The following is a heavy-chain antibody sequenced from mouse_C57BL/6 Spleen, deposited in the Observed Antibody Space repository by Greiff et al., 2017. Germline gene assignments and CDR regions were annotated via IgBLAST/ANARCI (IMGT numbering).Heavy chain of an antibody. Sequence: EVQLQESGGGLVKPGGSLKLSCAASGFTFSDYGMHWVRQAPEKGLEWVAYISSGSSTIYYADTVKGRFTISRDNAKNTLFLQMTSLRSEDTAMYYCARNGPYAMDYWGQGTSVTVSS. CDR1: GFTFSDYG. V-gene: IGHV5-17*01. D-gene: IGHD1-1*02. CDR3: ARNGPYAMDY. J-gene: IGHJ4*01. CDR2: ISSGSSTI.